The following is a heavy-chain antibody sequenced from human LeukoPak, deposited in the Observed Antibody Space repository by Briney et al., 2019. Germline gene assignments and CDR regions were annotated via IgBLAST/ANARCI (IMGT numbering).Heavy chain of an antibody. CDR2: IYHSGTD. V-gene: IGHV4-38-2*01. CDR1: GYSISSGYY. D-gene: IGHD6-19*01. CDR3: AKMGVSAVAGLLYYFDY. J-gene: IGHJ4*02. Sequence: SETVSLTCAVSGYSISSGYYWGWIRQPPGKGLEWIGNIYHSGTDFYNPSLESRVTISVDTSKNQFFLHLRSVTAADTAVYYCAKMGVSAVAGLLYYFDYWGQGTLVTVSS.